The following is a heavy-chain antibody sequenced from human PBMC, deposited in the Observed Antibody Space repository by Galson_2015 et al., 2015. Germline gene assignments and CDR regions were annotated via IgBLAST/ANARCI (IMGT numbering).Heavy chain of an antibody. CDR2: ISGSGGST. CDR3: AKDQGITMVRGVIITFPPLYGMDV. J-gene: IGHJ6*02. V-gene: IGHV3-23*01. Sequence: SLRLSCAASGFTFSSYAMSWVRQAPGKGLEWVSAISGSGGSTYYADSVKGRFTISRDNSKNTLYLQMNSLRAEDTAVYYCAKDQGITMVRGVIITFPPLYGMDVWGQGTTVTVSS. D-gene: IGHD3-10*01. CDR1: GFTFSSYA.